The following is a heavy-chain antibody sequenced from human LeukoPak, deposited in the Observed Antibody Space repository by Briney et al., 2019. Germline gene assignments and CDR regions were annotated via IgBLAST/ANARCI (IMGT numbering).Heavy chain of an antibody. D-gene: IGHD3-22*01. V-gene: IGHV3-23*01. CDR3: ARHPDYYDSSGYWVY. CDR2: ISGSGGST. Sequence: GGSLRLSCAASGFTFSSYAMSWVRQAPGKGLEWVSAISGSGGSTYYADSVKGRFTISRDNSKNTLYLQMNSLRAEDTAVYYCARHPDYYDSSGYWVYWGQGTLVTVSS. CDR1: GFTFSSYA. J-gene: IGHJ4*02.